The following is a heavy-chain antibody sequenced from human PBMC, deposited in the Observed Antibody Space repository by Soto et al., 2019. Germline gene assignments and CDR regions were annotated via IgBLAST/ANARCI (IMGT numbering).Heavy chain of an antibody. D-gene: IGHD3-10*01. J-gene: IGHJ4*02. Sequence: PSETLSLTCAVSGDSISSSNWWSWVRRPPGKGLEWIGQIYQTGSTDYSPSLMSRVTISVDRSKNQFSLNLSSVTAADTAVYYCATRIYGTYYFDSWGQGALVTVSS. V-gene: IGHV4-4*02. CDR3: ATRIYGTYYFDS. CDR1: GDSISSSNW. CDR2: IYQTGST.